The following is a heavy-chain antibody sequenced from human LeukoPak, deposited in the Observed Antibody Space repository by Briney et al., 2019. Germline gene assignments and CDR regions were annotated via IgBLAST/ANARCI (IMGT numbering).Heavy chain of an antibody. CDR3: ARDYGDLPARVPYFDY. D-gene: IGHD4-17*01. V-gene: IGHV3-48*02. CDR2: ISSSSSMI. Sequence: GGSLRLSCAASGFTFSSMYWVRQAPGKGLEWVSYISSSSSMIYYADSVKGRFTISRDNAKNSLYLQMKSLRDEDTAIYYCARDYGDLPARVPYFDYWGQGTLVTVSS. CDR1: GFTFSS. J-gene: IGHJ4*02.